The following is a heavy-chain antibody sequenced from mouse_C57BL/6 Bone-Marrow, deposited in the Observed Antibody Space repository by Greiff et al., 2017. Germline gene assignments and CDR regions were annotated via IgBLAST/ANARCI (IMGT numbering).Heavy chain of an antibody. CDR1: GFNIKNTY. V-gene: IGHV14-3*01. CDR3: ARTMGHSFDY. CDR2: IDPANGNT. D-gene: IGHD2-3*01. J-gene: IGHJ2*01. Sequence: VHVKQSVAELVRPGASVKLSCTASGFNIKNTYMHWVKQRPEQGLEWIGRIDPANGNTKYASKFQGKATITADTSSNPAYLQLSRLTSEDTAIYYCARTMGHSFDYWGQGTTLTVSS.